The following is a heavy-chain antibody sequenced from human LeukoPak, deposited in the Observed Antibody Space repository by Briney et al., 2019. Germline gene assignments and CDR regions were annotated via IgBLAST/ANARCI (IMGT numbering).Heavy chain of an antibody. D-gene: IGHD1-26*01. CDR1: GYSFTSYW. J-gene: IGHJ4*02. CDR3: ARTRFQWELLRMAFDY. CDR2: IYPGDSDT. Sequence: GESLKISCKGSGYSFTSYWIGWVRQMPGKGLEWMGIIYPGDSDTRYSPSFQGQVTISADKSIGTGYLQWSSLKASDTAMYYCARTRFQWELLRMAFDYWGQGTLVTVSS. V-gene: IGHV5-51*01.